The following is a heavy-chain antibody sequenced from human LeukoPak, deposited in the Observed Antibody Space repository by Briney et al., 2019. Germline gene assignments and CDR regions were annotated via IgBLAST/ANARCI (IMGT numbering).Heavy chain of an antibody. CDR1: GFTFSNYA. CDR3: ARGGVTTMTLRDLWLDY. V-gene: IGHV3-30-3*01. J-gene: IGHJ4*02. D-gene: IGHD4-17*01. CDR2: MSYDGSNK. Sequence: GGSLRLSCAASGFTFSNYAMHWVRQAPGKGLEWVALMSYDGSNKFYADSVKGRFTISRDNSKSTLYLQMNSLKAEDTAVYYCARGGVTTMTLRDLWLDYWGQGTLVTVSS.